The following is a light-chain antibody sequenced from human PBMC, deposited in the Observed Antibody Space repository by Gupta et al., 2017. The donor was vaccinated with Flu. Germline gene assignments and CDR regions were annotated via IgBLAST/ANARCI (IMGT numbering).Light chain of an antibody. Sequence: QSALTQPASVSGSPGQSITISCTGTSSDVGSYNLVSWYQQHPGKAPKLMIYEGSKRPSGVSNRFSGSKSENTASLTISGLQAEDEADYYCCSYAGSSSVVFGGGTKLTVL. V-gene: IGLV2-23*01. J-gene: IGLJ2*01. CDR1: SSDVGSYNL. CDR2: EGS. CDR3: CSYAGSSSVV.